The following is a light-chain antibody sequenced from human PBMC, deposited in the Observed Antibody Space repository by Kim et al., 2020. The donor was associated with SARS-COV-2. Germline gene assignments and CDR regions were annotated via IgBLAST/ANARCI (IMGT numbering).Light chain of an antibody. Sequence: GQRVTIPCCGSSSNIGTNSANWYHQLPGAAPKLLIHSNNQRPSGVPDRFSGSKSGTSASLAIRGLQSEDEADYYCAAWDDSLNAVLFGGGTKLTVL. V-gene: IGLV1-44*01. CDR1: SSNIGTNS. CDR2: SNN. CDR3: AAWDDSLNAVL. J-gene: IGLJ2*01.